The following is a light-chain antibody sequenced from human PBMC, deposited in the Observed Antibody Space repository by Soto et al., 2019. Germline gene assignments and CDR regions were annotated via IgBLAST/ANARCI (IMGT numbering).Light chain of an antibody. J-gene: IGLJ2*01. CDR1: STHIGGGYD. Sequence: QSVLTQPPSVSGAPGQKVTISCTGTSTHIGGGYDVHWYQQLPGTAPKLLIYGNSNRPSGVPDRFSGSKSGTAASLAITGLQAEDEADYYCQSYDSSLSGSNVVFGGGTKLTVL. CDR3: QSYDSSLSGSNVV. CDR2: GNS. V-gene: IGLV1-40*01.